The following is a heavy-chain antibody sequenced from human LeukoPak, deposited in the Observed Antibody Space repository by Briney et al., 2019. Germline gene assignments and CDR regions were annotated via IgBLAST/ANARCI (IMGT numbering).Heavy chain of an antibody. CDR3: ANDLLWFGELLPKWRINYYYYGMDV. D-gene: IGHD3-10*01. Sequence: LAGGSLRLSCAASGFTFSSYGMHWVRQAPGKGLEWVAVISYDGSNKYYADSVKGRFTISRDNSKNTLYLQMNSLRAEDTAVYYCANDLLWFGELLPKWRINYYYYGMDVWGQGTTVTVSS. CDR2: ISYDGSNK. V-gene: IGHV3-30*18. J-gene: IGHJ6*02. CDR1: GFTFSSYG.